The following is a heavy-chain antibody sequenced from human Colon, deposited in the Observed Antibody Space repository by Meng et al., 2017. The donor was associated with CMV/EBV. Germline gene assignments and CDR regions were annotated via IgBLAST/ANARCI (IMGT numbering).Heavy chain of an antibody. Sequence: TCAASGASISSGGYSWSWIRQPPGKGLEWIGYIFYSGSTYYNPSLQSRVTISLDKSQNQFSLKLKSVTAADTAVYYCAREKGYFFDFWGQGTLVTVSS. V-gene: IGHV4-30-2*01. CDR2: IFYSGST. J-gene: IGHJ4*02. CDR3: AREKGYFFDF. CDR1: GASISSGGYS.